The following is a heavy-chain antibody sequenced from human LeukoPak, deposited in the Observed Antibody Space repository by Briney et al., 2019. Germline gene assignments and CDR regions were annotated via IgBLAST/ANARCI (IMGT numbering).Heavy chain of an antibody. J-gene: IGHJ5*02. CDR1: GGTFSSYA. Sequence: SVKVSCKASGGTFSSYAISWVRQAPGQGLEWMGGIIPIFGTANYAQKFQGRVTITADESTSTAYMELSSLRSEDTAVYYCARDVAGYCSSTSCNPPFNWFDPWGQGTLVTVSS. CDR3: ARDVAGYCSSTSCNPPFNWFDP. CDR2: IIPIFGTA. D-gene: IGHD2-2*01. V-gene: IGHV1-69*13.